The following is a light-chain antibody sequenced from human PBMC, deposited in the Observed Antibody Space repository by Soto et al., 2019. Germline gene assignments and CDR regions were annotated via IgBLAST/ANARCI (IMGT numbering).Light chain of an antibody. CDR2: GAS. J-gene: IGKJ1*01. CDR1: QSVSSN. V-gene: IGKV3-15*01. CDR3: QQYNNWPPWT. Sequence: EIVMTQSPATLSVSPGERATLSCRARQSVSSNLACYQQKPGQAPRLLIYGASTRATGIPARFSGSGSGTEFTRTISSLQYEDFAVYYCQQYNNWPPWTFGQGTTVEIK.